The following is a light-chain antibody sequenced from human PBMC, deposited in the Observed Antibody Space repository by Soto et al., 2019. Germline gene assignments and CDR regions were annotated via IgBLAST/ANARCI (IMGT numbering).Light chain of an antibody. V-gene: IGKV1-39*01. CDR3: QQSYSDPPETT. Sequence: DIQMTQSPSFLSASVGDRVTITCRASQPVASYLNWYQQKAGRAPRLLIYSASRLQSGVPSRFSGSGSGTDFYLTISSLQPEDFATYYCQQSYSDPPETTFGQGTKVDMK. J-gene: IGKJ1*01. CDR2: SAS. CDR1: QPVASY.